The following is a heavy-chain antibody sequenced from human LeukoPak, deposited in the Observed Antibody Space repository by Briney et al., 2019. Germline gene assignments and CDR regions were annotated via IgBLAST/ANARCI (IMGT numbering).Heavy chain of an antibody. J-gene: IGHJ4*02. CDR2: IYSGGTT. D-gene: IGHD1-14*01. CDR1: DFTFSSNY. CDR3: ARELNRLYYFDY. V-gene: IGHV3-53*01. Sequence: PGGSLRLSCAASDFTFSSNYISWVRQAPGKGLDWVSVIYSGGTTYYADSVKGRFTISRDDAKNSLYLQMNSLRAEDTAVYYCARELNRLYYFDYWGQGTLVTVSS.